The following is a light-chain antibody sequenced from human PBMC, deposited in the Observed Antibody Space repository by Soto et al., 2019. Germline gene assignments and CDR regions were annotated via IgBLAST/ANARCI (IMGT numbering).Light chain of an antibody. CDR2: GAS. CDR1: QSVSSSY. J-gene: IGKJ2*01. Sequence: EIVLTQSPGTLSLSPGERATLSCRASQSVSSSYLAWYQQKPGQAPRLLIYGASSRATGIPDRFSGSGSGKDFNITISRLEPEDFAVYYCQQYGSSPLFGQGTKLEIK. V-gene: IGKV3-20*01. CDR3: QQYGSSPL.